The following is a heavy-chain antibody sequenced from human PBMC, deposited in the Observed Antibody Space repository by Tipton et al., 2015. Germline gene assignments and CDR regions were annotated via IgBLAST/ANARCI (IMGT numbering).Heavy chain of an antibody. CDR2: VDHSGDS. Sequence: TLSLTCAVSGYSISRGYSWAWIRQPPGKGLEWIGSVDHSGDSYSNPSLKSRVTISIDRFKNQFSLKLSSVTAADTAVYYCASPSLPHDRGDYYFQSWGQGSLVTVSS. J-gene: IGHJ4*02. CDR1: GYSISRGYS. CDR3: ASPSLPHDRGDYYFQS. D-gene: IGHD2-21*02. V-gene: IGHV4-38-2*01.